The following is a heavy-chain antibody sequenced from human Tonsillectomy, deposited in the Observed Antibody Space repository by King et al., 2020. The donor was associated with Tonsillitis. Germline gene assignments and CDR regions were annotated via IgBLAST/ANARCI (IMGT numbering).Heavy chain of an antibody. CDR3: ATDLRGELPNSYYYYGRDV. D-gene: IGHD1-26*01. V-gene: IGHV1-24*01. CDR2: FDPEDGDT. CDR1: GYTLTELS. J-gene: IGHJ6*02. Sequence: QLVQSGAEVKKPGASVKVSCKVSGYTLTELSMHWVRQAPGKGLEWMGGFDPEDGDTIYAQKFQGRVTMTEDTSTDTASMELSSLRSEDTAVYYCATDLRGELPNSYYYYGRDVWGQGTTVTVSS.